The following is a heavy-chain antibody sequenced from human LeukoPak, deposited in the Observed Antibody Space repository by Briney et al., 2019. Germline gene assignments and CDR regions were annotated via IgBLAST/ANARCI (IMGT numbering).Heavy chain of an antibody. J-gene: IGHJ4*02. D-gene: IGHD2-15*01. CDR2: ISSSSSI. CDR1: GFTFSSYN. CDR3: ARQRQGSFDY. V-gene: IGHV3-48*02. Sequence: GGSLRLSCAASGFTFSSYNMNWVRQAPGKGLEWLSFISSSSSIYYADSVKGRFTISRDNAKNSLYLQMNSLRDEDTAVFYCARQRQGSFDYWGQGTLVTVSS.